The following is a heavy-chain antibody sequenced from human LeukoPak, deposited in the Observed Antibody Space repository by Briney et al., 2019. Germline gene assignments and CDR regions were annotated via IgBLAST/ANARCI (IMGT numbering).Heavy chain of an antibody. D-gene: IGHD6-13*01. CDR2: ISASGGST. CDR1: GFTVSTNY. J-gene: IGHJ4*02. V-gene: IGHV3-23*01. CDR3: AKSRAPLSSSCPGY. Sequence: GGSLRLSCAASGFTVSTNYVSWVRQAPGKGLEWVSAISASGGSTYYADSVKGRFTISRDNSKNTLYLQMNSLRAEDTAVYYCAKSRAPLSSSCPGYWGQGTLVTVSS.